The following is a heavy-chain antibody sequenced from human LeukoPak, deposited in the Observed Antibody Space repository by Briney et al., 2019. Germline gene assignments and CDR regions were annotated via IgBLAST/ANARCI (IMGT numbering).Heavy chain of an antibody. V-gene: IGHV3-23*01. CDR1: GYTFSSSA. J-gene: IGHJ4*02. D-gene: IGHD3-22*01. CDR2: ISGSGGST. Sequence: GGSLRLSCADPGYTFSSSAMSWVRQAPGKGLGWVSDISGSGGSTYYADSVKGRFTISRDNSKNTLYLQMNRLRAEDTAVYYCAKDQSMIVVPCNPYDYWGQGTLVTVSS. CDR3: AKDQSMIVVPCNPYDY.